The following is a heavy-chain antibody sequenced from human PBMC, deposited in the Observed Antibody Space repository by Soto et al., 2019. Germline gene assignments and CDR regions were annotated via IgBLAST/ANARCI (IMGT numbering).Heavy chain of an antibody. D-gene: IGHD2-8*02. Sequence: SETLSLTCTVSGGSFSSDNWSWIRQPPGKGLEWIGYIYYSGSTNYNPSLKSRVTISVDTSKNQFSLKLSSVTAADTAVYYCARGLVARVYYYVMDVWVQGTTVTVSS. CDR3: ARGLVARVYYYVMDV. CDR1: GGSFSSDN. V-gene: IGHV4-59*08. CDR2: IYYSGST. J-gene: IGHJ6*02.